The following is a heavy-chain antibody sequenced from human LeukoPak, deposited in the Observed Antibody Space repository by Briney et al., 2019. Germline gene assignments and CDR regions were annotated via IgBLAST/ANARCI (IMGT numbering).Heavy chain of an antibody. Sequence: ASVKVSCKASGYTFTGYYMHWVRQATGQGLEWMGWMNPNSGNTGYAQKFQGRVTMTRNTSISTAYMELSSLRSEDTAVYYCARVGPSSGYYSLDYWGQGTLVTVSS. D-gene: IGHD3-22*01. CDR1: GYTFTGYY. V-gene: IGHV1-8*02. CDR3: ARVGPSSGYYSLDY. J-gene: IGHJ4*02. CDR2: MNPNSGNT.